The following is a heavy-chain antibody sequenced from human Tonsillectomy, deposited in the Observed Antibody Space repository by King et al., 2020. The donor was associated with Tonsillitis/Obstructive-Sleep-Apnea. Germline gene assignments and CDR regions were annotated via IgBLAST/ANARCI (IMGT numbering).Heavy chain of an antibody. V-gene: IGHV4-39*02. CDR3: ARYYYGSGSYYFDS. CDR1: GDSIRSEIYY. CDR2: IHYSGGT. Sequence: QLQESGPGLVKPSETLSLICTVSGDSIRSEIYYWVWIRQPPGQGLEWVGSIHYSGGTYYSPSLKSRVTMSVDTSKNHFSLRLRSVSAADTAVYYCARYYYGSGSYYFDSWGQGTRVAVTS. J-gene: IGHJ4*02. D-gene: IGHD3-10*01.